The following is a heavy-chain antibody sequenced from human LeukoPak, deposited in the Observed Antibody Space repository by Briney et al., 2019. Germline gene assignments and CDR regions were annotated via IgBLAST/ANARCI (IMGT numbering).Heavy chain of an antibody. CDR1: GYTFVNYG. CDR2: ISAYNGNT. CDR3: ARDESYGDYNNWLDP. V-gene: IGHV1-18*01. J-gene: IGHJ5*02. D-gene: IGHD4-17*01. Sequence: ASVKVSCKASGYTFVNYGISWVRQAPGQGLEWMGWISAYNGNTNYAQKFQGRVTITTDTSTSTAYMELRSLRSDDTAVYYCARDESYGDYNNWLDPWGQGTLVTVSS.